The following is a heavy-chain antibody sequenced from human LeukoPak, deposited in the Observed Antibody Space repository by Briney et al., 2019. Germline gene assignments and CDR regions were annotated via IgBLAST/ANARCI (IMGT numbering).Heavy chain of an antibody. J-gene: IGHJ4*02. V-gene: IGHV5-51*01. Sequence: GESLKISCKGSGYSFSSYWIGWVRQMPGKGLEWMRIIYPGDSDTRYSQSFQDQVTISADESINTAYLQWSSLNASDTAMCYCARELYCSGGSCYHFDYWGQGTLVTVSS. D-gene: IGHD2-15*01. CDR2: IYPGDSDT. CDR3: ARELYCSGGSCYHFDY. CDR1: GYSFSSYW.